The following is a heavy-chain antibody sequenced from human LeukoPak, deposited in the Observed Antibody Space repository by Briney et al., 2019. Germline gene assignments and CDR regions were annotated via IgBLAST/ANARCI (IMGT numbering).Heavy chain of an antibody. CDR2: IGVSGVTT. CDR3: AKERYESSGYYSDY. Sequence: GGSLRLSCAASGFTFSSYAMSWVRQAPGKGLEWVSGIGVSGVTTYNAESVKGRFTISRDNSRNTLYLQMNSLRAEDTAVYYCAKERYESSGYYSDYWGQGTPVTVSS. CDR1: GFTFSSYA. V-gene: IGHV3-23*01. J-gene: IGHJ4*02. D-gene: IGHD3-22*01.